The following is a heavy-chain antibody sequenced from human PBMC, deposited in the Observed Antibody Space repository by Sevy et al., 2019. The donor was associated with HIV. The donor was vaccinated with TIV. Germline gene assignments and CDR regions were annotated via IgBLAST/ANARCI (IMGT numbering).Heavy chain of an antibody. D-gene: IGHD6-13*01. CDR2: INIGNGNT. V-gene: IGHV1-3*04. Sequence: ASVKVSCKAFGYTFTGNALHWVRQAPGQRLEWMGWINIGNGNTKYSQKFHGRVTITRDTSATTAYMELSRLIPEDTATYYCARERAGAVKYFDFWGQGSLVTVSS. CDR3: ARERAGAVKYFDF. J-gene: IGHJ4*02. CDR1: GYTFTGNA.